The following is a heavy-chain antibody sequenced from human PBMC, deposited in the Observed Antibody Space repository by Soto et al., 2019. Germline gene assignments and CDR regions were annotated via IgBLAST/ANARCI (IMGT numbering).Heavy chain of an antibody. D-gene: IGHD2-15*01. V-gene: IGHV3-30-3*01. Sequence: QVQLVASGGGVVQPGRSPRLSCGASGFIFSNYAMYWVRQAPGKGLEWVAVISSDESNKYYADSVKGRFTISRDNSKNTLYLQMNSLRAEDTAMYYCARVPGYCGGSSCYGDYYYGMDVWGQGTTVTVSS. J-gene: IGHJ6*02. CDR3: ARVPGYCGGSSCYGDYYYGMDV. CDR2: ISSDESNK. CDR1: GFIFSNYA.